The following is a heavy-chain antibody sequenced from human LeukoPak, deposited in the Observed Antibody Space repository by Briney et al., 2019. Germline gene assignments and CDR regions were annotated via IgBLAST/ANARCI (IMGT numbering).Heavy chain of an antibody. Sequence: GRSLRLSCAASGFTFDDYAMHWVRQAPGKGLEWVSGISWNSGSIGYADSVKGRFTISRDYAKNSLYLQMNSLRAEDTALYYCAKDISDSSSSGFDYWGQGTLVTVSS. CDR2: ISWNSGSI. V-gene: IGHV3-9*01. CDR3: AKDISDSSSSGFDY. D-gene: IGHD6-6*01. CDR1: GFTFDDYA. J-gene: IGHJ4*02.